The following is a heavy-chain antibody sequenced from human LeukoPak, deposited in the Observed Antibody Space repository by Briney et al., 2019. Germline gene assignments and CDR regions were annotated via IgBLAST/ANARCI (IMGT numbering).Heavy chain of an antibody. Sequence: GGSLRLSCAASGFSFSDRYMTWMRQAPGKGLEWVSYISQSGSFTNYGDSVKGRFTISRDNAKNSVYLQMNSLRVGDTAVYYCATDPRRLEYWGPGTLVTVSS. CDR2: ISQSGSFT. CDR3: ATDPRRLEY. CDR1: GFSFSDRY. J-gene: IGHJ4*02. V-gene: IGHV3-11*05.